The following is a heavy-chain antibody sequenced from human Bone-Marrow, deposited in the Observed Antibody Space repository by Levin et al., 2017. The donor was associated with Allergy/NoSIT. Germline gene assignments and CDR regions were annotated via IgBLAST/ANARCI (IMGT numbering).Heavy chain of an antibody. CDR2: VSSDGGKI. V-gene: IGHV3-30*18. Sequence: PGASVKVSCAASGFTFSNYGMHWVRQAPGKGLEWVAAVSSDGGKIYYLDSVKGRFTISRDNSKNTLDLQMNSLRADDTAVYYCAKGGSYYATFDHWGQGALVTVSS. CDR1: GFTFSNYG. D-gene: IGHD1-26*01. J-gene: IGHJ4*02. CDR3: AKGGSYYATFDH.